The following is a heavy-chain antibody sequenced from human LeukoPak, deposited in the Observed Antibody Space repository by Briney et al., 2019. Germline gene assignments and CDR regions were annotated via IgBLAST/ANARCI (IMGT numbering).Heavy chain of an antibody. D-gene: IGHD1-26*01. CDR2: IYYSGST. CDR1: GGSISSYY. CDR3: ARRWNSGSYSFDY. V-gene: IGHV4-59*12. J-gene: IGHJ4*02. Sequence: TSETLSLTCTVSGGSISSYYWSWIRRPPGKGLEWIGYIYYSGSTYYNPSLKSRVTISVDTSKNQFSLKLSSVTAADTAVYYCARRWNSGSYSFDYWGQGTLVTVSS.